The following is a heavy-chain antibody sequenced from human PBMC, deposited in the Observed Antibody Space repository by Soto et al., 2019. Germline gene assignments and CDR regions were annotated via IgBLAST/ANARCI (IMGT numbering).Heavy chain of an antibody. V-gene: IGHV2-5*02. CDR2: IYWDDDK. J-gene: IGHJ5*02. CDR1: GFSLSTSGVG. CDR3: ACRHSACLAGCSHSASAP. D-gene: IGHD6-6*01. Sequence: QITLKESGPTLVKPTQTLTLTCTFSGFSLSTSGVGVGWIRQPPGKALEWLALIYWDDDKRYSPSLKSRLTIPSDTSTHQVVLTLTNLVPVDTASYFCACRHSACLAGCSHSASAPRGQGPLVTVSS.